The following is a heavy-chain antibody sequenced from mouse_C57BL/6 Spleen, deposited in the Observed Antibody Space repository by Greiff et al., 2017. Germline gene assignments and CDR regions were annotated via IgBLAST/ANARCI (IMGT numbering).Heavy chain of an antibody. D-gene: IGHD1-1*01. CDR1: GFTFSSYA. J-gene: IGHJ1*03. CDR3: TSPHYYGSSFHWYFDV. CDR2: ISSGGDYI. Sequence: EVKLMESGEGLVKPGGSLKLSCAASGFTFSSYAMSWVRQTPEKRLEWVAYISSGGDYIYYADTLKGRFTLSRDNARNTLYLQMSSLKSEDTAMYYCTSPHYYGSSFHWYFDVWGTGTTVTVSS. V-gene: IGHV5-9-1*02.